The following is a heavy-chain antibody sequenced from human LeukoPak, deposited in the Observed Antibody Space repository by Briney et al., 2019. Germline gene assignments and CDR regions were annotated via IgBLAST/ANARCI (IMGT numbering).Heavy chain of an antibody. CDR2: IYTSGST. J-gene: IGHJ6*02. CDR3: ARGDVVVTGDGMDV. V-gene: IGHV4-4*07. D-gene: IGHD2-21*02. Sequence: SETLSLTCTVSGGSISSYYWSWIRQPAGKRLEWIGRIYTSGSTNYNPSLKSRVTMSVDKSKNQFSLKLSSVTAADTAVYYCARGDVVVTGDGMDVWGQGTTVTVSS. CDR1: GGSISSYY.